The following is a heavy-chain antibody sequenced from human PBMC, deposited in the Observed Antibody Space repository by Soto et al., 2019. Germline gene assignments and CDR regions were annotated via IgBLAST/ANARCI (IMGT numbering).Heavy chain of an antibody. Sequence: QVQLVESGGGVVQPGRSLRLSCAASGFRFGSYAMNWVRQAPGKGLEWVAVTSYDGSEKFYADSVKGRFSIYRDNSKNTLYLQMDGLRAEDTAMYYCAKDARCMLYCTDLRFFYGMDVWGQGTTVTVSS. V-gene: IGHV3-30*18. CDR3: AKDARCMLYCTDLRFFYGMDV. CDR2: TSYDGSEK. D-gene: IGHD2-8*01. CDR1: GFRFGSYA. J-gene: IGHJ6*02.